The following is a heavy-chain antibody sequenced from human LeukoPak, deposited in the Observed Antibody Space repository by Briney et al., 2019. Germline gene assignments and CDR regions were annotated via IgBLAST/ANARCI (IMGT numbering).Heavy chain of an antibody. CDR1: GFTFSSYW. D-gene: IGHD3-22*01. V-gene: IGHV3-49*04. CDR2: ISSKAYGGTT. CDR3: TRVEDSSGFLDYYYYMDV. Sequence: GGSLRLSCAASGFTFSSYWMSWVRQTPGKGLEWVGFISSKAYGGTTEYAASVKGRFTISRDDSKSIAYLQMNSLKTEDTAVYYCTRVEDSSGFLDYYYYMDVWGKGTTVTVSS. J-gene: IGHJ6*03.